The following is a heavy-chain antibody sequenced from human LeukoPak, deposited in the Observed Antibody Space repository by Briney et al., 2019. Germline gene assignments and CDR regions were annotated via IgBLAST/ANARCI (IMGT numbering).Heavy chain of an antibody. CDR2: IYYSGST. CDR3: ARHEGSYGDYVGY. D-gene: IGHD4-17*01. J-gene: IGHJ4*02. V-gene: IGHV4-39*01. Sequence: SQTLSLTCTVSGGSISSGGYYWSWIRQPPGKGLEWIGNIYYSGSTYYNPSLKSRVTISVDTSKNQFSLKLSSVTAADTAVYYCARHEGSYGDYVGYWGQGTLVTVSS. CDR1: GGSISSGGYY.